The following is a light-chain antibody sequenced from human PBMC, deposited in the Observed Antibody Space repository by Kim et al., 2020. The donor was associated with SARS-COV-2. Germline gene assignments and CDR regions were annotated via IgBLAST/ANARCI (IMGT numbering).Light chain of an antibody. CDR3: QQYYSYPRT. Sequence: AIRITQSPSSLSASTGDRVNITCRASQGISSYLAWYQQKPGKAPNLLIYAASTLQSGVPSRFSGSGSGTDFTLTISCLQSEDFATYYCQQYYSYPRTFGQGTKVEIK. CDR2: AAS. J-gene: IGKJ1*01. CDR1: QGISSY. V-gene: IGKV1-8*01.